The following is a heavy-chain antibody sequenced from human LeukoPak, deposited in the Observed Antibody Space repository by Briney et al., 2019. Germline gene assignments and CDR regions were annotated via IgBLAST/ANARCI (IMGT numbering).Heavy chain of an antibody. CDR2: ISYSGTT. J-gene: IGHJ2*01. CDR3: ARVSSSWYQDWYFDL. V-gene: IGHV4-39*07. D-gene: IGHD6-13*01. Sequence: PSETLSLTCTVSGGSISSRPYYWGWVRQSPGKGLEWIGTISYSGTTNYKPSLKSRVTMSVDTSKNQFSLKLSSVTAADTAVYYCARVSSSWYQDWYFDLWGRGTLVTVSS. CDR1: GGSISSRPYY.